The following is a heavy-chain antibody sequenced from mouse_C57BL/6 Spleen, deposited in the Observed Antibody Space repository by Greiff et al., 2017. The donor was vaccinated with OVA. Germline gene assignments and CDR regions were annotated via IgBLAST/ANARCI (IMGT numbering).Heavy chain of an antibody. CDR2: ISYDGSN. J-gene: IGHJ4*01. CDR3: AREGDYYYGSSYVSAMDY. Sequence: EVQLQESGPGLVKPSQSLSLTCSVTGYSITSGYYWNWIRQFPGNKLEWMGYISYDGSNNYNPSLKNRISITRDTSKNQFFLKLNSVTTEDTATYYCAREGDYYYGSSYVSAMDYWGQGTSVTVSS. V-gene: IGHV3-6*01. CDR1: GYSITSGYY. D-gene: IGHD1-1*01.